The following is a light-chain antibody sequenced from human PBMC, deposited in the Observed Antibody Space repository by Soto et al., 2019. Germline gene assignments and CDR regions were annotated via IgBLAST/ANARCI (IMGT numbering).Light chain of an antibody. J-gene: IGKJ1*01. CDR3: QQYNSYSWT. CDR2: AAS. CDR1: QGIRND. V-gene: IGKV1-6*02. Sequence: AIQMAQSPSSLSASVGDRVTITCRASQGIRNDVGWYQQKPGKAPKLLMYAASNLQSGVPSRFSGSGSGTDFTLTISSLQPDDFATYYCQQYNSYSWTFGQGTKVDIK.